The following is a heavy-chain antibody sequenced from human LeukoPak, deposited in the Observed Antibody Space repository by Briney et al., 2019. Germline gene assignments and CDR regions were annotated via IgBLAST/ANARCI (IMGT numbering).Heavy chain of an antibody. CDR3: ARVSGGRFLEWSYYYYMDV. V-gene: IGHV3-7*01. D-gene: IGHD3-3*01. CDR1: GGSFSGYY. J-gene: IGHJ6*03. Sequence: SSETLSLTCGVYGGSFSGYYWSWVRQAPGKGLEWVANIKQDGSEKYYVDSVKGRFTISRDNAKNSLYLQMNSLRAEDTAVYYCARVSGGRFLEWSYYYYMDVWGKGTTVTVSS. CDR2: IKQDGSEK.